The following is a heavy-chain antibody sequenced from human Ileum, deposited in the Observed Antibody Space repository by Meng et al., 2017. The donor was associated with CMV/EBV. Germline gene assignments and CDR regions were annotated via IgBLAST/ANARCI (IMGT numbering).Heavy chain of an antibody. CDR1: GYTFTNYD. Sequence: KVSCTASGYTFTNYDMYWVRQATGQGLEWMGLMSPNSGYVIYAQKFQDRITMTTNTSINTAYMELSSLRSEDTAMYYCARGYALDNWGQGSLVTVSS. D-gene: IGHD4-17*01. CDR3: ARGYALDN. J-gene: IGHJ4*02. V-gene: IGHV1-8*01. CDR2: MSPNSGYV.